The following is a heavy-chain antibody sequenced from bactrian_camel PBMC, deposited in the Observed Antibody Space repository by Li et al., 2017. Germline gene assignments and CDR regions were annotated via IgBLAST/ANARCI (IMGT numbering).Heavy chain of an antibody. CDR3: AAKPGWGFSERAADFRY. CDR1: GFTFSTIW. D-gene: IGHD5*01. J-gene: IGHJ6*01. V-gene: IGHV3S6*01. Sequence: VQLVESGGGLVQPGGSLRLSCAASGFTFSTIWMWWVCQAPGKEREGVAFIDDFLKTTVADSVKGRFTIGKDNAKKILYLQIYSLEPEDTAMYYCAAKPGWGFSERAADFRYWGQGTQVTVS. CDR2: IDDFLKT.